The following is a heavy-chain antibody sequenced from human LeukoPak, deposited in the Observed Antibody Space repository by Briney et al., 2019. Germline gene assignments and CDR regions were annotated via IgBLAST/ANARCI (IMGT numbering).Heavy chain of an antibody. J-gene: IGHJ4*02. CDR3: ARDHYYDSSGYGY. CDR1: GGTFSSYA. Sequence: SVKVSCKASGGTFSSYAISWVRQAPGQGLEWMVRIIPIFGTANYAQKFQGRVTITTDESTSTAYMELSSLRSEDTAVYYCARDHYYDSSGYGYWGQGTLVTVSS. V-gene: IGHV1-69*05. CDR2: IIPIFGTA. D-gene: IGHD3-22*01.